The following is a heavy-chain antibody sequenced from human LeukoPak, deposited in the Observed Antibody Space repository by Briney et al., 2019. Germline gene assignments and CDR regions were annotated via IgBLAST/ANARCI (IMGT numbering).Heavy chain of an antibody. CDR3: ARSATYDYVWGSYRYYDP. CDR2: IYSSGST. Sequence: SETLSLTCSVSGGSIDSYYWTWIRQPPVKGLDWLGYIYSSGSTTYNPSLQSRVTISVDTSRNQFSLKLTSVTTADTAIYYCARSATYDYVWGSYRYYDPWGQGTLVTVSS. J-gene: IGHJ5*02. CDR1: GGSIDSYY. V-gene: IGHV4-59*01. D-gene: IGHD3-16*02.